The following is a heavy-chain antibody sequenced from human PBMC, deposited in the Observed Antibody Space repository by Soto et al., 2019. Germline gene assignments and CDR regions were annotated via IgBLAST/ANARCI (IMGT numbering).Heavy chain of an antibody. V-gene: IGHV4-31*03. J-gene: IGHJ4*02. CDR3: ARVVSYDSSGYYYLYYFDY. CDR1: GGSISSGGYY. D-gene: IGHD3-22*01. CDR2: IYYSGST. Sequence: SETLSLTCTVSGGSISSGGYYWSWIRQHPGKGLEWIGYIYYSGSTYYNPSLKSRVTISVDTSKNQFSLKLSSVTAADTAVYYCARVVSYDSSGYYYLYYFDYWGKGPLVTVSS.